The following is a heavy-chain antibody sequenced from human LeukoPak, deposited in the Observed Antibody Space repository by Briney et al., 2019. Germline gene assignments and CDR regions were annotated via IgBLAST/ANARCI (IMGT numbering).Heavy chain of an antibody. CDR3: AKDGTTTGWYHFDC. CDR2: ISGSAGST. J-gene: IGHJ4*02. D-gene: IGHD6-19*01. Sequence: PGGSLRLSCAASGFTFNSYAMGWVRQAPGKGLEWVSSISGSAGSTYYADSVKGRFTISRDNFKNTLYLQMNSLRAEDTAVYYCAKDGTTTGWYHFDCWGQGTLVTVSS. V-gene: IGHV3-23*01. CDR1: GFTFNSYA.